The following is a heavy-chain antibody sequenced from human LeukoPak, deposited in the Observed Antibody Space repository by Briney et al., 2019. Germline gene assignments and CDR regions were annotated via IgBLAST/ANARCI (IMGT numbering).Heavy chain of an antibody. CDR1: GYTFTGYY. Sequence: ASVKVSCKASGYTFTGYYMHWVRQAPGQGLEWMGRINPNSGGTNYAQKFQGRVTMTRDTSISTAYMELSRLRSDDTAVYYCAREPPRARTGYYSYYYYMDVWGKGTTVTVS. CDR3: AREPPRARTGYYSYYYYMDV. J-gene: IGHJ6*03. D-gene: IGHD3/OR15-3a*01. V-gene: IGHV1-2*06. CDR2: INPNSGGT.